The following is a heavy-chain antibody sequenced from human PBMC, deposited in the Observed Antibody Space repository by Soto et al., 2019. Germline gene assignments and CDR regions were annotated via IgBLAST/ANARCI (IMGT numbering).Heavy chain of an antibody. V-gene: IGHV4-34*01. CDR2: INHSGST. CDR1: GGSFSGSY. CDR3: ARVYGYYFDY. Sequence: PSETLSLTCAVYGGSFSGSYWGWIRQPPGEGLEWIGEINHSGSTNYNPSLKSRVTISVDTSKNQFSLKLSSVTAADTAVYYCARVYGYYFDYWGQGTLVTVS. D-gene: IGHD2-8*02. J-gene: IGHJ4*02.